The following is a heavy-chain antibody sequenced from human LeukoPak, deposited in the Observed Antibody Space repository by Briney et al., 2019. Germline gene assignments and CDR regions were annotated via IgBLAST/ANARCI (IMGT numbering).Heavy chain of an antibody. CDR3: AKGDSGLGYYDSSGYRYYYYYYYMDV. J-gene: IGHJ6*03. Sequence: GGSLRLSCAASGFTFSSYGMHWVRQAPGKGLEWVAFIRYDGSNKYYADSVKGRFTISRDNSKNTLYLQMNSLRAEDTAVYYCAKGDSGLGYYDSSGYRYYYYYYYMDVWGNGTTVTVSS. V-gene: IGHV3-30*02. CDR1: GFTFSSYG. D-gene: IGHD3-22*01. CDR2: IRYDGSNK.